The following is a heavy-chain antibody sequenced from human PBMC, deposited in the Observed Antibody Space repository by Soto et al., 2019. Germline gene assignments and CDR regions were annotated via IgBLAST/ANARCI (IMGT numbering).Heavy chain of an antibody. Sequence: QVRLQESGPGLVKPSQTLSLTCRVSGGSISTGDHYWSWIRQSPGKGLEWIGYIYYSGSTLYNPSLKSRLRISLDTSTNQFSLTLNSVTAADTAVYYCAVASTSGSLGHYFDYWGQGLLVTVSS. CDR1: GGSISTGDHY. V-gene: IGHV4-30-4*01. CDR3: AVASTSGSLGHYFDY. J-gene: IGHJ4*02. D-gene: IGHD3-10*01. CDR2: IYYSGST.